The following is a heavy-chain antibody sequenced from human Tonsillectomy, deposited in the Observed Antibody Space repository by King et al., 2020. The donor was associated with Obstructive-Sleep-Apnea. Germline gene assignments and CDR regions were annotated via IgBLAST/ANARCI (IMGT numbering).Heavy chain of an antibody. J-gene: IGHJ3*01. Sequence: VQLVESGGGLVQPGGSLRLSCAASGFTFSSYSMNWVRQAPGKGLEWVAYISSSSSTIYYADSVKGRFTISRDNAKNSLYLQMNSLRAEDTAVYYCAGRQYRDDSVVFDVWGQGTMVTVSS. CDR1: GFTFSSYS. D-gene: IGHD1-1*01. CDR3: AGRQYRDDSVVFDV. V-gene: IGHV3-48*04. CDR2: ISSSSSTI.